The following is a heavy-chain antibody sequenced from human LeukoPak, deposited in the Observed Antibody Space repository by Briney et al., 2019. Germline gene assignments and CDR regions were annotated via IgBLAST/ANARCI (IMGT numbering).Heavy chain of an antibody. CDR3: ARFRTGRAFDI. Sequence: QKLQGRVTMTRDTSTSTVYMDLSSLRSEDTAMYYCARFRTGRAFDIWGQGTMVTVSS. V-gene: IGHV1-46*01. D-gene: IGHD3/OR15-3a*01. J-gene: IGHJ3*02.